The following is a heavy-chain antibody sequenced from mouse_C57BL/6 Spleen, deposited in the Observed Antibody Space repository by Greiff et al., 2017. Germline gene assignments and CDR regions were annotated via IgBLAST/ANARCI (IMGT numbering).Heavy chain of an antibody. CDR3: ARTYSNYYFDD. D-gene: IGHD2-5*01. CDR1: GYTFTSYW. Sequence: QVQLQQPGAELVMPGSSVKLSCQASGYTFTSYWMHWVKQRPIQGLEWIGNIDPSDSETHYNQKFKDKATLTVDKSSSTAYMQLSSLTSEDSAVYYCARTYSNYYFDDWGQGTTLTVSS. J-gene: IGHJ2*01. CDR2: IDPSDSET. V-gene: IGHV1-52*01.